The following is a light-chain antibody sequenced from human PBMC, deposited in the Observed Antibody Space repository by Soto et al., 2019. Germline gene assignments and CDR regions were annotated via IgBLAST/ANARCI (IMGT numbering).Light chain of an antibody. CDR3: QQSYSNLLS. Sequence: DIQMTQSPSSLSASVGDRVTITCRASQSISSYLNWYQQKPGKAPKLLIYAASSLQSGVPSRFSGSGSGTEFTLTISSLQPEDFATYYCQQSYSNLLSFGPGTKVDIK. CDR1: QSISSY. J-gene: IGKJ3*01. V-gene: IGKV1-39*01. CDR2: AAS.